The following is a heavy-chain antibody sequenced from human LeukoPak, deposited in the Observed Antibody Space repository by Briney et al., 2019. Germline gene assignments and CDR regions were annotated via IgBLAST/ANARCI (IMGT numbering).Heavy chain of an antibody. CDR1: GVSINSSSYY. D-gene: IGHD6-19*01. J-gene: IGHJ6*03. V-gene: IGHV4-39*02. CDR2: IYYTGST. CDR3: AREREAGTGDYYYYMDV. Sequence: ETLSFTCTVSGVSINSSSYYWGWIRQPPGKGLECIGCIYYTGSTYYNPSLKSLVTISVNTSKNQFSRKLSSVTAADTAVYYCAREREAGTGDYYYYMDVWGKGTTVSVSS.